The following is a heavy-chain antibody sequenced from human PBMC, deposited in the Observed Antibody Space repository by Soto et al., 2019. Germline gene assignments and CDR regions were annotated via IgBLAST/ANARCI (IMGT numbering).Heavy chain of an antibody. D-gene: IGHD6-6*01. CDR2: IWYDGSNR. V-gene: IGHV3-33*01. CDR3: ARELQYSSSPYFDY. J-gene: IGHJ4*02. CDR1: GFTFSSYG. Sequence: LRLSCAASGFTFSSYGMHWVRQAPGKGLEWVAVIWYDGSNRYYADSVKGRFTISRDNSKNTLYLQMNSLRAEDTAVYYCARELQYSSSPYFDYWGQGTLVTVSS.